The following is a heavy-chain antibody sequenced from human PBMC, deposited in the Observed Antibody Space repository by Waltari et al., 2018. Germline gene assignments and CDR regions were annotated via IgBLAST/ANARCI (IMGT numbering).Heavy chain of an antibody. V-gene: IGHV3-9*01. CDR2: IGWNSGNI. J-gene: IGHJ3*01. CDR3: ARDFAGSPTGAFDV. D-gene: IGHD1-26*01. CDR1: GFTFDEFA. Sequence: QLVESGGDWVQPGGSLRLSCVASGFTFDEFAIHWVRQVPGKGLEWVLGIGWNSGNIAYGDFVKGRFIISRDNAKNSLYLQMNSLRREDTALYYCARDFAGSPTGAFDVWGQGTMVTVSS.